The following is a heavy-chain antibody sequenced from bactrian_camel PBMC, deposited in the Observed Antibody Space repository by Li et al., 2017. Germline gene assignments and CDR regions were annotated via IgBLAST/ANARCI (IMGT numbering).Heavy chain of an antibody. D-gene: IGHD2*01. V-gene: IGHV3S55*01. Sequence: HVQLVESGGGSVEPGRSLRLSCTASAFTFRSYCMGWYRQAPGKEREGVATMDSDGNTFYADSVKGRFAISRDSAKNILYLQIDNLKPEDTAMYYCAARPFCLGRFGGMSGLIEDRYNSWGQGTQVTVS. CDR2: MDSDGNT. J-gene: IGHJ6*01. CDR3: AARPFCLGRFGGMSGLIEDRYNS. CDR1: AFTFRSYC.